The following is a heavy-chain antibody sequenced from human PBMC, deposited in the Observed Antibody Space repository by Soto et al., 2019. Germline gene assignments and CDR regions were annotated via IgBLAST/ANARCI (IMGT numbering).Heavy chain of an antibody. CDR1: GGSINTTDYY. Sequence: QVQLQESGPRLVKPSQTLSLTCIVSGGSINTTDYYWALLRHPPGKGLEWMGFIYYSGATYYNPSLKIRFSMSVDTSKSQFSLKVSSVTAEDTATYYFARDSFVRGLMTLWGPGTMITVS. CDR3: ARDSFVRGLMTL. V-gene: IGHV4-30-4*01. D-gene: IGHD3-10*01. CDR2: IYYSGAT. J-gene: IGHJ3*01.